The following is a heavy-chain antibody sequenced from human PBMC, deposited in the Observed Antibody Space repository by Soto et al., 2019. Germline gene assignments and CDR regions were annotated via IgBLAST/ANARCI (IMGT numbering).Heavy chain of an antibody. J-gene: IGHJ6*02. CDR3: ARGSLSGGLAARIIPTYGMDV. D-gene: IGHD6-6*01. V-gene: IGHV4-39*01. CDR2: IYYSGST. CDR1: GGSISSSSYY. Sequence: SETLSLTCTVSGGSISSSSYYWGWIRQPPGKGLEWIGSIYYSGSTYYNPSLKSRVTISVDTSKNQFSLKLSSVTAADTAVYYCARGSLSGGLAARIIPTYGMDVWGQGTTVTVSS.